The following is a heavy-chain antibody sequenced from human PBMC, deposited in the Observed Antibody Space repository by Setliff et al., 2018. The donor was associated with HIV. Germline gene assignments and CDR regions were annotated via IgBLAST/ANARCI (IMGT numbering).Heavy chain of an antibody. CDR1: GFTFSNYA. Sequence: LRLSCAASGFTFSNYAMHWVRQAPGKGLERVAVISYDGSNKYYADSVKGRFTISRDNSKNTLYLQMNSLRAEDTAVYYCAVLWFGELLSYYYYYGMDVWGQGTTVTVSS. J-gene: IGHJ6*02. D-gene: IGHD3-10*01. CDR2: ISYDGSNK. V-gene: IGHV3-30-3*01. CDR3: AVLWFGELLSYYYYYGMDV.